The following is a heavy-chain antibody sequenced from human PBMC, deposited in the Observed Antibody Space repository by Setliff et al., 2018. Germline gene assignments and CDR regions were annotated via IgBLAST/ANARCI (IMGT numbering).Heavy chain of an antibody. CDR2: IYYSGTT. CDR1: GGSISSGGYY. Sequence: SETLSLTCTVSGGSISSGGYYWSWIRQHPGKGLEWIGYIYYSGTTYSNPSLKSRVTISLDTSRKRFSLNLTSVTAADTAVYYCARLPGYCNGGNCYGYYTFDIWGQGTMVTVS. CDR3: ARLPGYCNGGNCYGYYTFDI. D-gene: IGHD2-15*01. V-gene: IGHV4-30-4*08. J-gene: IGHJ3*02.